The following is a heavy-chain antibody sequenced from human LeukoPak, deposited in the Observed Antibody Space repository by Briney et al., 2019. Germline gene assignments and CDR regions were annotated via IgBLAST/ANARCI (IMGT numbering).Heavy chain of an antibody. CDR1: GGSISSYY. J-gene: IGHJ5*02. CDR2: IYTSGST. CDR3: ARGDYYGSENWFDP. D-gene: IGHD3-10*01. V-gene: IGHV4-4*07. Sequence: SETLSLTCTVSGGSISSYYWSWIRQPAGKGLEWIGRIYTSGSTNYNPSLKSRVTLSVDTSKNQFSLKLSSVTAADTAVYYCARGDYYGSENWFDPWGQGTLVTVSS.